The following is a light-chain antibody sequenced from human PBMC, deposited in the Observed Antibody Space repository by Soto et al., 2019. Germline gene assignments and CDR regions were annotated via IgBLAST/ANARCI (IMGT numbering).Light chain of an antibody. J-gene: IGLJ2*01. CDR1: SSNIGSDT. V-gene: IGLV1-44*01. CDR2: RNN. Sequence: QSVLTQPPSASGTPGQRVTISCSGSSSNIGSDTVNWYQQLPGTAPKLLIYRNNQRPSGVPDRFSGSKSGTSASLAISGLQSEDEVNYYCAAWDDGLNGQVFGGGTKVTVL. CDR3: AAWDDGLNGQV.